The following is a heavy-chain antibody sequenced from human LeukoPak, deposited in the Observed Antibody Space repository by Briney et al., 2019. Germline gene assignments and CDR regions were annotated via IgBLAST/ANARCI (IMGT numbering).Heavy chain of an antibody. D-gene: IGHD2-15*01. V-gene: IGHV3-74*01. Sequence: GGSLRLSCAASGFTFSSYAMSWVRQAPGKGLVWVSRVNSDGSSTSYADSVKGRFTISRDNAKNTLYLQMNSLRAEDTAVYYCARRCSVGVCSLDYWGQGTLVTVSS. CDR1: GFTFSSYA. CDR3: ARRCSVGVCSLDY. J-gene: IGHJ4*02. CDR2: VNSDGSST.